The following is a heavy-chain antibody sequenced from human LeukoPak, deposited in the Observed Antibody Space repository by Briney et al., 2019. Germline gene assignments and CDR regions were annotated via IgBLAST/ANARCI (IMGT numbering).Heavy chain of an antibody. V-gene: IGHV1-24*01. CDR1: GCTLTELS. Sequence: ASVKVSCKVSGCTLTELSMNWVRQAPGKGLEWMGGFDPEDGETIYAQKFQGRVTMTEDKSTDTAYMELSSLRSEDTAVYYCATGGPLYYYDSSGYSPLDYWGQGTLVTVSS. CDR3: ATGGPLYYYDSSGYSPLDY. J-gene: IGHJ4*02. CDR2: FDPEDGET. D-gene: IGHD3-22*01.